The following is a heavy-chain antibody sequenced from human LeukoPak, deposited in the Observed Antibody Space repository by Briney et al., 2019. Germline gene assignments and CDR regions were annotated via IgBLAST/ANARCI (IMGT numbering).Heavy chain of an antibody. CDR3: ARGFGVAHLGAFDI. V-gene: IGHV1-69*05. J-gene: IGHJ3*02. CDR1: GGTFSSYA. CDR2: IIPIFGTA. D-gene: IGHD3-3*01. Sequence: ASVKVSCKASGGTFSSYAISWVRQAPGQGLEWMGGIIPIFGTANYAQKFQGRVTITTDESTSTAYMELSSLRSEDTAVYHCARGFGVAHLGAFDIWGQGTMVTVSS.